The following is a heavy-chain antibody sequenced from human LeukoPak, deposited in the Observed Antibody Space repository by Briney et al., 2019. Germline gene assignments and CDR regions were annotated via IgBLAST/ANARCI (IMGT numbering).Heavy chain of an antibody. J-gene: IGHJ4*02. CDR2: INPNSGGT. Sequence: ASVKVSCKTSGYTFTSYGISWVRQAPGQGLECMGWINPNSGGTNYAQKFQGRVTMTRDTSISTAYMELSRLRSDDTAVYYCATTYYDFWSATRTTNYFDYWGQGTLVTVSS. D-gene: IGHD3-3*01. V-gene: IGHV1-2*02. CDR1: GYTFTSYG. CDR3: ATTYYDFWSATRTTNYFDY.